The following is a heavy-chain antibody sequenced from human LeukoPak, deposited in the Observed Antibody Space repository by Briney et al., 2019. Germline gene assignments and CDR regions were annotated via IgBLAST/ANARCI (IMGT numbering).Heavy chain of an antibody. CDR3: ATHVLLWFGERH. D-gene: IGHD3-10*01. J-gene: IGHJ4*02. Sequence: SETLSLTCTVSGGSISSGSYYWSWIRQPAGKGLEWIGRIYTSGSTNYNPSLMSRVTISVDTSKNQFSLKLSSVTAADTAVYYCATHVLLWFGERHWGQGTLVTVSS. V-gene: IGHV4-61*02. CDR2: IYTSGST. CDR1: GGSISSGSYY.